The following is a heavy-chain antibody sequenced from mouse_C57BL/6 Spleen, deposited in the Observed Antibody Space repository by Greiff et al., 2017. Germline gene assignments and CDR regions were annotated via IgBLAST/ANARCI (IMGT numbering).Heavy chain of an antibody. CDR2: INPNNGGT. J-gene: IGHJ2*01. Sequence: VQLQQSGPELVKPGASVKISCKASGYTFTDYYMNWVKQSHGKSLEWIGDINPNNGGTSYNQKFKGKATLTVDKSSSTAYMELRSLTSEDSAVYYCARRPLDYWGQGTTLTVSS. CDR3: ARRPLDY. V-gene: IGHV1-26*01. CDR1: GYTFTDYY.